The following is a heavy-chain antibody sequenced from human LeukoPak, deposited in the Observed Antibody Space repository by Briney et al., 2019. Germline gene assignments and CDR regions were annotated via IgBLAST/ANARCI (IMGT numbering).Heavy chain of an antibody. V-gene: IGHV3-30-3*01. Sequence: GGSLRLSCAASGFTFSSYAMHWVRQAPGKGLEWVAVISDEGSNKYYADSVKGRFTISRDNSNNTLYLQMNSLRAEDTAVYYCARDVSGSFDYWGQGTLVTVSS. CDR2: ISDEGSNK. CDR3: ARDVSGSFDY. J-gene: IGHJ4*02. CDR1: GFTFSSYA. D-gene: IGHD3-10*01.